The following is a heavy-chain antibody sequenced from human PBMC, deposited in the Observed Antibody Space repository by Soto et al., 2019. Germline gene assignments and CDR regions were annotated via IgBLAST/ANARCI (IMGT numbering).Heavy chain of an antibody. Sequence: QVQLVESGGGVVQPGRSLRLSCAASGFTFSSYAMHWVRQAPGKGLEWVAVISYDGSNKYYADSVKGRFTISRDNSKNTMYLKMNSLRAEGTAVYYCAVVGFDYWGQGTLVTVSS. CDR1: GFTFSSYA. J-gene: IGHJ4*02. CDR2: ISYDGSNK. D-gene: IGHD2-15*01. V-gene: IGHV3-30-3*01. CDR3: AVVGFDY.